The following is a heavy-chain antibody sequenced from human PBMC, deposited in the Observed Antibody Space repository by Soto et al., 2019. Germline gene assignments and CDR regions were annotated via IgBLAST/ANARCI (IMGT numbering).Heavy chain of an antibody. V-gene: IGHV3-30*18. J-gene: IGHJ4*02. D-gene: IGHD1-26*01. CDR3: AKPYSGNYPRPFDY. Sequence: GSLRLSCAASGFTFSNHGIQWVRQAPGKGLEWVAAISYHGSNKYYADSVKGRFTISRDNSKNTLYLQMDSPRAEDTAVYYCAKPYSGNYPRPFDYWGQGTLVTVSS. CDR2: ISYHGSNK. CDR1: GFTFSNHG.